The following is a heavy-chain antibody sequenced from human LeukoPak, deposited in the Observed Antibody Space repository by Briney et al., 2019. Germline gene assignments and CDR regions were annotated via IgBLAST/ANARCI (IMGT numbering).Heavy chain of an antibody. CDR2: IDPSDSYT. Sequence: GESLKISCKGSGYSFTSYWISWVRQMPGKGLEWMGRIDPSDSYTNYSPSFQGHVTISADRSISTAYLQWSSLKASDTAMYYCARREVGATSLDYWGQGTLVTVSS. D-gene: IGHD1-26*01. V-gene: IGHV5-10-1*01. CDR3: ARREVGATSLDY. CDR1: GYSFTSYW. J-gene: IGHJ4*02.